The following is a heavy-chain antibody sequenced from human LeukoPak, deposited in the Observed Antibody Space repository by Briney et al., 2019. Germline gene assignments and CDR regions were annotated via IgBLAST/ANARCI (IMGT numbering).Heavy chain of an antibody. Sequence: PSETLSLTCAVYGGSFSGYYWSWIRQPPGKGLEWIGEINHSGSTNYNPSLKSRVTISVDTSKNQFSLKLSSVTAADTAVYYCARGQMATIYGYRGQGTLVTVSS. CDR2: INHSGST. CDR3: ARGQMATIYGY. D-gene: IGHD5-24*01. V-gene: IGHV4-34*01. CDR1: GGSFSGYY. J-gene: IGHJ4*02.